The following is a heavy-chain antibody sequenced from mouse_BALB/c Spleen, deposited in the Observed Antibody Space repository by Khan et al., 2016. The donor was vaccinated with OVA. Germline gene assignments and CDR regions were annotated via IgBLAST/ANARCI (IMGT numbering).Heavy chain of an antibody. V-gene: IGHV1-76*01. J-gene: IGHJ2*01. D-gene: IGHD3-2*02. Sequence: QVQLKQSGAELVRPGASVKLSCKTSGYIFTSYWIHWVVQRSGQGLEWIARIYPGTDNIYYNEEFKDKATLTADKSSSTAYMQLSSLKSDDSAVYFCAREEALYYCDYWGQGTTLTVSS. CDR1: GYIFTSYW. CDR3: AREEALYYCDY. CDR2: IYPGTDNI.